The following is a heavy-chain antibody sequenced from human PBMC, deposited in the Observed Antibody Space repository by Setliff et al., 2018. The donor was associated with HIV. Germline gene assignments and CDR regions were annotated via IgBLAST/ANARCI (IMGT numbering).Heavy chain of an antibody. CDR2: IKTDGSII. D-gene: IGHD3-16*01. CDR1: GFTFSNYW. Sequence: GGSLSLSCAASGFTFSNYWMHWVRQAPGKGLVWVSRIKTDGSIITYADAVQGRFTISRDNAKNMLFLQMNSLRAEDTAIYYCAKDKSYHDYIWGSSVLAYWGQGTLVTVSS. V-gene: IGHV3-74*01. CDR3: AKDKSYHDYIWGSSVLAY. J-gene: IGHJ4*02.